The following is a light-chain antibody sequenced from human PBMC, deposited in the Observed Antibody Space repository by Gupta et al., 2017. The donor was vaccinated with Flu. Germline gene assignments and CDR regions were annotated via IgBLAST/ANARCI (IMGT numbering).Light chain of an antibody. J-gene: IGKJ4*01. Sequence: KCKSSQSLLSSSNNRNYLTWYQQKPGQPRKLLIYWASARGCGVPNRFGASGSGTDFALTISNQHAEDVAVYCCQQYYGTPLTFGGGTKVEIK. V-gene: IGKV4-1*01. CDR3: QQYYGTPLT. CDR1: QSLLSSSNNRNY. CDR2: WAS.